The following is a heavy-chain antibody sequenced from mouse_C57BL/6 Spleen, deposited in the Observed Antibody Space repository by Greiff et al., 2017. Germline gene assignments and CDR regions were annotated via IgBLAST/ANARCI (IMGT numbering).Heavy chain of an antibody. D-gene: IGHD4-1*01. V-gene: IGHV1-47*01. J-gene: IGHJ3*01. CDR1: GYTFTTYP. CDR3: AMNGDAERTWFAY. CDR2: FHPYNDDT. Sequence: VQLQESGAELVKPGASVKMSCKASGYTFTTYPIEWMKQNHGKSLEWIGNFHPYNDDTKYNEKFKGKATLTVEKSSSTVYLVLSRLTSDDSAVYYCAMNGDAERTWFAYWGQGTLVTVSA.